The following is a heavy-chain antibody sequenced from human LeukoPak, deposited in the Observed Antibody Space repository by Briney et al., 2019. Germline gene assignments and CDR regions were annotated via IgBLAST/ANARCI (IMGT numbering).Heavy chain of an antibody. J-gene: IGHJ3*02. D-gene: IGHD3-22*01. CDR1: GFSFRGYA. CDR2: LGGSGPRT. CDR3: AKDFYFDSSYDAFDI. V-gene: IGHV3-23*01. Sequence: PGGSLRLSCVASGFSFRGYAMIWVRQAPGKGLEWVSTLGGSGPRTYYADSVRGRFTISRDTSDNTFYLQMNSLRAEDTAVYYCAKDFYFDSSYDAFDIWGQGTMVTVSS.